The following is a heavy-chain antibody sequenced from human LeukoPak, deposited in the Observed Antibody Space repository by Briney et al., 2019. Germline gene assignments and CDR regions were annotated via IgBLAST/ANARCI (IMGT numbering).Heavy chain of an antibody. V-gene: IGHV4-59*01. Sequence: SETLSLTCTVSGVSISSYYWSWIRQPPGKGLDWIGYISYSGSTNYNPSLKSRVTISVDTSKNQFSLKLRSVTAADTAVYYCARVISPETYYYFPYYYYVDVWGKGTTVTVSS. CDR2: ISYSGST. J-gene: IGHJ6*03. D-gene: IGHD3/OR15-3a*01. CDR3: ARVISPETYYYFPYYYYVDV. CDR1: GVSISSYY.